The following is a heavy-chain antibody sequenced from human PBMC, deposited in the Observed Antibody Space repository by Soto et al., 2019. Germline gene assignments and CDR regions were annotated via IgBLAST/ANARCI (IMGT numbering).Heavy chain of an antibody. Sequence: PGGSLRLSCSGSGFTVSSFGMHWVRQAPGKGLEHVSTLSSNGIGTYYADSVKGRSTFSRDTSKNTLYLQMKSLRAEDTAVYYCARDPPATRHGMDVWSQGTTVTVS. CDR1: GFTVSSFG. J-gene: IGHJ6*02. CDR3: ARDPPATRHGMDV. CDR2: LSSNGIGT. V-gene: IGHV3-64*04.